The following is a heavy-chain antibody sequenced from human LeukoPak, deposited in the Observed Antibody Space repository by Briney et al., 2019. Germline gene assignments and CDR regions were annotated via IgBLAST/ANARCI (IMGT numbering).Heavy chain of an antibody. CDR2: IFGSGGSP. Sequence: GGSLRLSCAASGFTLNIYAMHWVRQAPGKGLEWVSGIFGSGGSPYYADSVKGRFTISRDNSQEIVYLQLDSLRVEDTALYYCGKTTVGYSSGRYPGWPVDYWGQGALVTVSS. V-gene: IGHV3-23*01. J-gene: IGHJ4*02. D-gene: IGHD2-15*01. CDR3: GKTTVGYSSGRYPGWPVDY. CDR1: GFTLNIYA.